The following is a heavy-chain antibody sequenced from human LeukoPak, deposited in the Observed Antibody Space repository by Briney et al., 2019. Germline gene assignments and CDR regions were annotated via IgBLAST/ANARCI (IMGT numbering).Heavy chain of an antibody. D-gene: IGHD1-26*01. Sequence: GGSLRLSCAASGFTFSSYAMHWVRHAPGKGLEWVSGISWNSGSIGYADSVKGRFTISRDNAKNSLYLQMNSLRAEDTALYYCAKDSVGATGGELDYWGQGTLVTVSS. CDR2: ISWNSGSI. CDR1: GFTFSSYA. CDR3: AKDSVGATGGELDY. V-gene: IGHV3-9*01. J-gene: IGHJ4*02.